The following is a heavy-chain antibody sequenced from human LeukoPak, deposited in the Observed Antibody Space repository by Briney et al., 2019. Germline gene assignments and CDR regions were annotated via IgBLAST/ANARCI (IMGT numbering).Heavy chain of an antibody. CDR3: ASQKGGIAASTGY. CDR2: IYYSGST. CDR1: GGSTSSSSYY. V-gene: IGHV4-39*01. J-gene: IGHJ4*02. Sequence: SETLSLTCTVSGGSTSSSSYYWGWLRQPPGKGLEWIGSIYYSGSTYYNPSLKSRVTISGDTSKNQFSLKLSSVTAADTAVYYCASQKGGIAASTGYWGQGTLVTVSS. D-gene: IGHD6-25*01.